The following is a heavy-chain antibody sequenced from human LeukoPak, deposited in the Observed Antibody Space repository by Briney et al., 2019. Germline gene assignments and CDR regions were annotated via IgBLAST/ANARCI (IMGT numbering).Heavy chain of an antibody. CDR1: GYTFTSYG. V-gene: IGHV1-18*01. D-gene: IGHD3-10*01. J-gene: IGHJ5*02. CDR3: ARGSELLWFGELLGNNWFDP. CDR2: ISAYNGNT. Sequence: ASVKVSCKASGYTFTSYGISWVRQAPGQGLEWMGWISAYNGNTNYAQKLQGRVTMTTDTSTSTAYMELRSLRSDDTAVYYCARGSELLWFGELLGNNWFDPWGQGTLVAVSS.